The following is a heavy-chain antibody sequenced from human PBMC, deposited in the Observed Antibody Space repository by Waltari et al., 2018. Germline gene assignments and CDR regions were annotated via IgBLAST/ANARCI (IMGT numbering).Heavy chain of an antibody. CDR3: ARHGKVRGVNYYGMDV. V-gene: IGHV5-51*01. J-gene: IGHJ6*02. CDR1: GYSFPSYC. CDR2: IYPGDSDT. D-gene: IGHD3-10*01. Sequence: EVQLVQSGAEVRTRGESRRIFCKGPGYSFPSYCIGWVRQMPGKGLEWMGIIYPGDSDTRYTPSFQDHVTISAYNSISTAYLQCSSLKASDNAMYYCARHGKVRGVNYYGMDVWGQGTTVTVSS.